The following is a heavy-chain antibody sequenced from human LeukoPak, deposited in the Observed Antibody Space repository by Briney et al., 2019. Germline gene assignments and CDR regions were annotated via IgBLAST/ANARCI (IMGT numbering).Heavy chain of an antibody. D-gene: IGHD6-13*01. J-gene: IGHJ4*02. V-gene: IGHV3-23*01. CDR1: GFTFSSYA. Sequence: PGESLRLSCAASGFTFSSYAMSWVRQAPGKGLEWVSAISGSGGSTYYADSVKGRFTISRDNSKNTLYLQMNSLRAEDTAVYYCAKDPSSSWFGDYFDYWGQGTLVTVSS. CDR3: AKDPSSSWFGDYFDY. CDR2: ISGSGGST.